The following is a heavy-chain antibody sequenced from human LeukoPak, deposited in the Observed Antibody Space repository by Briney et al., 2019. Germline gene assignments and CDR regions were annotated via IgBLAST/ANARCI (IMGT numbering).Heavy chain of an antibody. CDR1: GGSISSGDYY. D-gene: IGHD5-24*01. Sequence: PSETLSLTCTVSGGSISSGDYYWRWIRHPPGKGLEWIGYIYYSGSTYYNPSLKSRVTISVDTSKNQFSLKLSSVTAADTAVYYCAAGWLQLNYWGQGTLVTVSS. V-gene: IGHV4-30-4*01. CDR2: IYYSGST. J-gene: IGHJ4*02. CDR3: AAGWLQLNY.